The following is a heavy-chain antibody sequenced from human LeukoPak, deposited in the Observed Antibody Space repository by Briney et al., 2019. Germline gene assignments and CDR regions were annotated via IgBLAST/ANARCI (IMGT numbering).Heavy chain of an antibody. J-gene: IGHJ4*02. V-gene: IGHV3-21*01. D-gene: IGHD3-10*01. CDR1: GFTFSSYG. Sequence: PGGSLRLSCAASGFTFSSYGMNWVRQAPGKGLEWVSSITSSSSYIYYADSVKGRFTISRDNAKNSLYLQMNSLRAEDTAVYYCARGGSGSYYTIFDYWGQGTLVTVSS. CDR3: ARGGSGSYYTIFDY. CDR2: ITSSSSYI.